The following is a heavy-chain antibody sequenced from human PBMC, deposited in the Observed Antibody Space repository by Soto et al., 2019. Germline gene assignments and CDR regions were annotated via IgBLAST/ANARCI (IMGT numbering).Heavy chain of an antibody. CDR2: IYSTGT. D-gene: IGHD6-13*01. CDR1: GGSVSSRRHF. CDR3: ARSYSRFLDY. V-gene: IGHV4-61*01. J-gene: IGHJ4*02. Sequence: SETLSLTCTVSGGSVSSRRHFWSWIRQPPGKGLEWLGYIYSTGTTYNPSLKSRVTISKDTSKNQFSLKLNSVTAADTSVYCCARSYSRFLDYWGQGTPVTVSS.